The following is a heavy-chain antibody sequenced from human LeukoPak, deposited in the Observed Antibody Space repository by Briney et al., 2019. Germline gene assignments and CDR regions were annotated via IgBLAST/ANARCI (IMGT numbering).Heavy chain of an antibody. CDR3: ATPTGIAVAGSRGGVDY. D-gene: IGHD6-19*01. CDR1: GFTFNTYT. CDR2: ISSSGSTI. J-gene: IGHJ4*02. Sequence: PGGSLRLSCAASGFTFNTYTMNWVRQAPGKGLEWVSYISSSGSTIYYADSVKGRFTISRDNAKNSLYLQMNSLRAEDTAVYYCATPTGIAVAGSRGGVDYWGQGTLVTVSS. V-gene: IGHV3-48*04.